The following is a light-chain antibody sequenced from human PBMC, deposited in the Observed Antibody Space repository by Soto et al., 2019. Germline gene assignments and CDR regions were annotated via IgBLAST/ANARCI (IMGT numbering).Light chain of an antibody. CDR2: GAS. J-gene: IGKJ5*01. CDR1: QSVSSSN. V-gene: IGKV3D-20*02. Sequence: IVLTQSPGTLSLSPGERATLSCRAIQSVSSSNLAWYQQKPGQAPRLLIYGASIRATGLPARFSGSGSGTDFTLTISSLEPEDFAVYYCQQRSNWPPFTFGQGTRLEIK. CDR3: QQRSNWPPFT.